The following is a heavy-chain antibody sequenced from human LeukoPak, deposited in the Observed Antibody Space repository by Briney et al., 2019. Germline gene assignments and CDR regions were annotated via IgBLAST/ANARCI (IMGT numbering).Heavy chain of an antibody. D-gene: IGHD2-8*01. V-gene: IGHV3-48*03. J-gene: IGHJ4*02. CDR2: ISSSGSTI. CDR1: GFTFSSYE. Sequence: GGSLRLSCAASGFTFSSYEMNWVRQAPGKGLEWVSYISSSGSTIYYADSVKGRFSISRDNAKNSLYLQMNSLRAEDTAVYYCARAGYCTNGVCRGDFDYWGQGTLVTVSS. CDR3: ARAGYCTNGVCRGDFDY.